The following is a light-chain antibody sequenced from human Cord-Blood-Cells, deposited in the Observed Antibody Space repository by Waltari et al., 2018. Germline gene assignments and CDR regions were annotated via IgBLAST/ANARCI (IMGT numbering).Light chain of an antibody. Sequence: QSALTQPRSVSGSPGQSVTISCTGTSSDVGGYNYVSWYKQHPGKAPKLMIYDVRKRPSGVPDRFSGSKSGTTASLTISGLQAEDEADYYCCSYAGSYTFVFGTGTKVTVL. J-gene: IGLJ1*01. V-gene: IGLV2-11*01. CDR1: SSDVGGYNY. CDR2: DVR. CDR3: CSYAGSYTFV.